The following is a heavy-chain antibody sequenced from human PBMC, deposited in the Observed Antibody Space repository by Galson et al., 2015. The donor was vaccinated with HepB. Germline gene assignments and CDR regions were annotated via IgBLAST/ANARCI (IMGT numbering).Heavy chain of an antibody. CDR2: INAGNGNT. D-gene: IGHD3-16*01. CDR1: GGTFSSYA. V-gene: IGHV1-3*01. Sequence: SVKVSCKASGGTFSSYAISWVRQAPGQGLEWMGGINAGNGNTKYSQKFQGRVTITRDTSASTAYMELSSLRSEDTAVYYCARVSGGLAQLGAPFDYWGQGTLVTVSS. J-gene: IGHJ4*02. CDR3: ARVSGGLAQLGAPFDY.